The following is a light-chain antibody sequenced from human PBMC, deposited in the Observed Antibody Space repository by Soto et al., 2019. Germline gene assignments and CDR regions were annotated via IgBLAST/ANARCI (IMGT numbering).Light chain of an antibody. V-gene: IGKV1-5*03. J-gene: IGKJ5*01. CDR1: QSISSW. CDR2: KAS. Sequence: DIPMTQSPSTLSASVGDRVTITCRASQSISSWLAWYQQKPGKAPKLLIYKASSLETGVPSRFSGSGSGTEFTLTISSLQPDDFATYYCQQYNSYSWPITFDQGTRLEIK. CDR3: QQYNSYSWPIT.